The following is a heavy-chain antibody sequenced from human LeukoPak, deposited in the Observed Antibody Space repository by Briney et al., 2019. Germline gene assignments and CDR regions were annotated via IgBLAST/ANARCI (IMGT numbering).Heavy chain of an antibody. CDR2: ISSSSSYI. J-gene: IGHJ6*02. CDR3: ARDSSSSSNSVGPEMGV. V-gene: IGHV3-21*01. D-gene: IGHD6-6*01. CDR1: GFTFSSYS. Sequence: GGSLRLSCAASGFTFSSYSMNWVRQAPGKGLEWVSSISSSSSYIYYADSVKGRFTISRDNAKNSLYLQMNSLRAEDTAVYYCARDSSSSSNSVGPEMGVWGQGTTVTVSS.